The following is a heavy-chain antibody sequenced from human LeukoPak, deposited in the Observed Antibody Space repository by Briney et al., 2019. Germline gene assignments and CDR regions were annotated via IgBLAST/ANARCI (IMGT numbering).Heavy chain of an antibody. CDR3: AREGDYYDSSGYFID. J-gene: IGHJ4*02. Sequence: ASVKVSCKASAYTFTDYYVHWVRQAPGQGLEWMGRINPSSGDTNYAQNFQGRVTMTRDTSTSTVYMELSSLRSEDTAVYYCAREGDYYDSSGYFIDWGQGTLVTVSS. CDR1: AYTFTDYY. D-gene: IGHD3-22*01. CDR2: INPSSGDT. V-gene: IGHV1-2*06.